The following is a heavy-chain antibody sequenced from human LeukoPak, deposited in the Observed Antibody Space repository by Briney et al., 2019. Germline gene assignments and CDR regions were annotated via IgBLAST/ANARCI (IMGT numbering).Heavy chain of an antibody. CDR1: GYTFTGYY. V-gene: IGHV1-24*01. D-gene: IGHD3-22*01. Sequence: ASVKVSCKASGYTFTGYYMHWVRQAPGKGLEWMGGFDPEDGETIYAQKFQGRVTMTEDTSTDTAYMELSSLRSEDTAVYYCATDSYDSSGYYYGYDYWGQGTLVTVSS. CDR3: ATDSYDSSGYYYGYDY. CDR2: FDPEDGET. J-gene: IGHJ4*02.